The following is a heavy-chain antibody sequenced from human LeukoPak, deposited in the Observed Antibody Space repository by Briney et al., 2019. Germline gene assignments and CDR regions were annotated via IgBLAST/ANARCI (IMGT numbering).Heavy chain of an antibody. Sequence: PGGSLRLSCAASGFTFSKYLMSWVRQAPGKGLEWVSYISSSGSTIYYADSVKGRFTISRDNAKNSLYLQMNSLRAEDTAVYYCARESVAAAGSSDYWGQGTLVTVSS. CDR2: ISSSGSTI. D-gene: IGHD6-13*01. CDR3: ARESVAAAGSSDY. V-gene: IGHV3-48*03. CDR1: GFTFSKYL. J-gene: IGHJ4*02.